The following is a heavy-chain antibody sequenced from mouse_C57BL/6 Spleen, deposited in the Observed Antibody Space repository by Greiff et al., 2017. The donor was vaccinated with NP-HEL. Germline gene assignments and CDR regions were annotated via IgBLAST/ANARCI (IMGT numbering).Heavy chain of an antibody. CDR3: ARKGDGYQYYYAMDY. J-gene: IGHJ4*01. Sequence: QVQLQQSGPELVKPGASVKISCKASGYAFSSSWMNWVKQRPGTGLEWIGRIYPGAGDTNYNGKFKGKATLTADKSSSTAYMQLSSLTSEDSAVYFCARKGDGYQYYYAMDYWGQGTSATVSS. CDR2: IYPGAGDT. D-gene: IGHD2-3*01. CDR1: GYAFSSSW. V-gene: IGHV1-82*01.